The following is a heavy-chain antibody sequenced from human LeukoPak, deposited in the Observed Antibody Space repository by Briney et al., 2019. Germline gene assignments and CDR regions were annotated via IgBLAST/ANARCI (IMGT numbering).Heavy chain of an antibody. CDR3: AKAVGSSGWYPFDY. J-gene: IGHJ4*02. V-gene: IGHV3-23*01. CDR2: ISGSGGST. Sequence: GGSLRLSCVASGFTFSSYAMSWVRQAPGKGLEWVSAISGSGGSTYYADSVKGRFTISRDNAKNSLYLQMNSLRAEDTALYYCAKAVGSSGWYPFDYWGQGTLVTVSS. D-gene: IGHD6-19*01. CDR1: GFTFSSYA.